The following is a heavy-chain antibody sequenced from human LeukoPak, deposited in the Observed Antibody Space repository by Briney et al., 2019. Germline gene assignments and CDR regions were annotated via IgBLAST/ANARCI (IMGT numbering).Heavy chain of an antibody. J-gene: IGHJ4*02. D-gene: IGHD3-3*01. V-gene: IGHV3-23*01. CDR2: ISGSGGST. CDR3: AKTPVRRFPLYFDY. Sequence: PGGSLRLSCAASGFTFTTYAMSWVRQAPGKGLEWVSAISGSGGSTYYADSVKGRFTISRDNSKNTLYLQMNSLRAEDTAVYYCAKTPVRRFPLYFDYWGQGTLVTVSS. CDR1: GFTFTTYA.